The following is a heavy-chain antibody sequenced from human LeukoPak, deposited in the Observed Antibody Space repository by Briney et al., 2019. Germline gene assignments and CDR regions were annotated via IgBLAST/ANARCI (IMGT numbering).Heavy chain of an antibody. V-gene: IGHV4-59*01. D-gene: IGHD6-19*01. CDR2: IYYSGST. CDR1: GGSISRYY. CDR3: ARAEKAVTGTLDS. J-gene: IGHJ4*02. Sequence: PSETLSLTCTVSGGSISRYYWSWIRQPPGKGLEWIGYIYYSGSTNYNPSLKSRVTISVDTSKNQFSLELSSVTAADTAVYYCARAEKAVTGTLDSWGQGTLITVSS.